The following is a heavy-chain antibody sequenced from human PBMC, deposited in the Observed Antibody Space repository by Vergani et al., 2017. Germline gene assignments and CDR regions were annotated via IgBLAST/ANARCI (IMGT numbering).Heavy chain of an antibody. Sequence: EVQLVQSGAEVKKPGESLKISCKGSGYSFTSYWIGWVRQMPGKGLEWMGIIYPGDSDTRYSPSFQGQVTISADKSISTAYLQWSSLKASDTAMYYCARCTPNPTPFWRDDAFDIWGQGTMVTVSS. CDR3: ARCTPNPTPFWRDDAFDI. V-gene: IGHV5-51*03. J-gene: IGHJ3*02. D-gene: IGHD1-1*01. CDR2: IYPGDSDT. CDR1: GYSFTSYW.